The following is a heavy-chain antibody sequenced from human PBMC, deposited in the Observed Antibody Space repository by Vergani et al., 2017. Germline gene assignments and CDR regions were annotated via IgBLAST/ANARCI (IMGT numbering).Heavy chain of an antibody. D-gene: IGHD2-2*01. CDR1: GYTFTSYG. CDR3: ARPNIVVVPAADLRGNWFDP. V-gene: IGHV1-18*01. CDR2: ISAYNGNT. Sequence: QVQLVQSGAEVKKPGASVKVSCKASGYTFTSYGISWVRQAPGQGLEWMGWISAYNGNTNYAQKLQGRVTMTTDTSTSTAYMELSRLRSDDTAVYYCARPNIVVVPAADLRGNWFDPWGQGTLVTVSS. J-gene: IGHJ5*02.